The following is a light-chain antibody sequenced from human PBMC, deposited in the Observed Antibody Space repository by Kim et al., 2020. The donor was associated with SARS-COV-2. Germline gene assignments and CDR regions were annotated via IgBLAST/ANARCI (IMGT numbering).Light chain of an antibody. V-gene: IGLV3-1*01. CDR1: KLGDKY. CDR3: QAWDSSTVV. Sequence: SYELTQPPSESVSPGQTASITCSGDKLGDKYACWYQQKPGQSPVLVIYQDSKRPSGIPERFSGSNSGNTATLTISGTQAMDEADYYCQAWDSSTVVFG. CDR2: QDS. J-gene: IGLJ2*01.